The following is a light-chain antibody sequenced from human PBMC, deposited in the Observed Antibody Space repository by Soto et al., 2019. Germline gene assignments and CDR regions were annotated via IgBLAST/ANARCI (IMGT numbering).Light chain of an antibody. Sequence: QSVLTQPPSASGSPGQSVTISCSGSGGDIGRYVFVSWYQQYPGKVPKLLIYEVDKRPSGVPDRFSGSKSGDRASLTVSGLRPEDEAHYHCSAYAGGNIMIFGGGTK. CDR2: EVD. CDR3: SAYAGGNIMI. CDR1: GGDIGRYVF. V-gene: IGLV2-8*01. J-gene: IGLJ2*01.